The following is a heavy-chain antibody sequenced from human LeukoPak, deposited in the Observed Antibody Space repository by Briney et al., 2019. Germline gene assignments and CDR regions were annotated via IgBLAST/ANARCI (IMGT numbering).Heavy chain of an antibody. CDR2: IYYSGST. D-gene: IGHD3-10*01. Sequence: SETLSLTCTVSGGSISSYYWSWIRQPPGKGLEWIGYIYYSGSTNYNPSLKSRVTISVDTSKNQFSLKLSSVTAADTAVYYCARELVSGGFDYWGQGTLVTVSS. CDR3: ARELVSGGFDY. CDR1: GGSISSYY. J-gene: IGHJ4*02. V-gene: IGHV4-59*01.